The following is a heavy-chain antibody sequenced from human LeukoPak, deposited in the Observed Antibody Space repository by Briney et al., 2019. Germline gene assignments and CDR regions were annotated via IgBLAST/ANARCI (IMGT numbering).Heavy chain of an antibody. CDR1: GFTFSSFA. CDR3: AKGVRGQLGDY. J-gene: IGHJ4*02. V-gene: IGHV3-23*01. CDR2: IFGSGSTI. D-gene: IGHD6-13*01. Sequence: GGSLRLSCAASGFTFSSFAMYWVRRAPGKGLEWISGIFGSGSTIYYADSVKGRFTTSRDNSKNTVFLQMNSLRAEDTAVYYCAKGVRGQLGDYWGQGTLVTVSS.